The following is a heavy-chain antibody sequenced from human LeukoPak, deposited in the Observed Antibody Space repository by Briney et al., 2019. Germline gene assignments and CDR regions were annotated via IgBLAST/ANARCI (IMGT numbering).Heavy chain of an antibody. CDR2: ISSSADST. CDR1: GFTFSSYA. J-gene: IGHJ4*02. CDR3: AKPLEKYTYGGNFDY. V-gene: IGHV3-23*01. D-gene: IGHD4-23*01. Sequence: PGGSLRLSCEASGFTFSSYAMSWVRQAPGKGLAWVSVISSSADSTYYADSVKGRFTISRDNSKNTLYLQMNNLRAEDTAVYYCAKPLEKYTYGGNFDYWGQRILVTVSS.